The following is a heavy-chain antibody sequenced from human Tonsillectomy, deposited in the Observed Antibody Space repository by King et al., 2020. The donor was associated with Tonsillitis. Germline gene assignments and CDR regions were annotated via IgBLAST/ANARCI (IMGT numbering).Heavy chain of an antibody. CDR3: SKDGEEIAVAGILKYYSYYYMDV. V-gene: IGHV3-30*18. Sequence: VQLVESGGGVVQPGRSLRLSCAASGFTFSSYGMHWVRQAPGKGLEWVAFISYDGSDKDYADSVKGRFTISRDNSKNTLYLQMNSLRAVDTAVYYRSKDGEEIAVAGILKYYSYYYMDVWGKGTTVTVSS. CDR2: ISYDGSDK. CDR1: GFTFSSYG. D-gene: IGHD6-19*01. J-gene: IGHJ6*03.